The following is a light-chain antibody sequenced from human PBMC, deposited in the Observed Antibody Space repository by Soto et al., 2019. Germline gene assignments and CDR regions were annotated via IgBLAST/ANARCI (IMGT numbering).Light chain of an antibody. CDR1: QSVSSN. V-gene: IGKV3-15*01. CDR3: QQYNNWPRT. Sequence: EIVVTQSPATLSVSPGERATLSCRDGQSVSSNLAWYQQKPGQAPRLLIYGASTRATGIPARFSGSGSGTEFTLTISSLHSEAFAVYYCQQYNNWPRTFGQGTKVEIK. CDR2: GAS. J-gene: IGKJ1*01.